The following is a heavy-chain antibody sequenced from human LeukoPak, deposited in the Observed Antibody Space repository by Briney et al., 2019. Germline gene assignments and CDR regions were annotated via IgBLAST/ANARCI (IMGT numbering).Heavy chain of an antibody. J-gene: IGHJ4*02. D-gene: IGHD5-18*01. Sequence: GASVRVPCKTSGYTFTYYYIHWVRQAPGQGLEWMGIINPSGGSTTYAQNFQGRVALTRDTSTSTVYMELSSLRSEDTALYYCARSPYTYGSLFYLDYWGQGTLVTVSS. CDR3: ARSPYTYGSLFYLDY. CDR1: GYTFTYYY. CDR2: INPSGGST. V-gene: IGHV1-46*01.